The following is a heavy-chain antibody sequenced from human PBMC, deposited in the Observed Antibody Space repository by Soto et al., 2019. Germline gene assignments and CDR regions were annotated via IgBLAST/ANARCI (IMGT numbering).Heavy chain of an antibody. J-gene: IGHJ4*02. Sequence: QVQLQESGPGLVRPSETLSLTCTVSGDSISNYYWSWIRHPPGKGLELIAYVYNSGSTKYNPSLTSLLFMFECMSKNQPSRKLTSLPGPETSSYYCAGHAPNIVASHRTPFGNFESWGQG. CDR1: GDSISNYY. D-gene: IGHD2-15*01. CDR2: VYNSGST. V-gene: IGHV4-59*08. CDR3: AGHAPNIVASHRTPFGNFES.